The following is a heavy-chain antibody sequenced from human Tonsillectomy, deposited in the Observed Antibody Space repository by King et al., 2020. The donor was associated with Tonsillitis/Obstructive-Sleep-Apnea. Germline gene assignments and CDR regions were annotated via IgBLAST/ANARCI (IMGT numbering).Heavy chain of an antibody. CDR1: GGSISSSISQ. J-gene: IGHJ4*02. D-gene: IGHD3-16*01. V-gene: IGHV4-39*01. CDR3: ARRGGGNSFDF. CDR2: IFHSGST. Sequence: LQLQESGPGPVRPSETLSLTCSVSGGSISSSISQWTWIRQPPGKGPEGIGSIFHSGSTYNNPSLKSRVTMSIDTSKNQFSLKLRSVTAADTAVYYCARRGGGNSFDFWGQGTLVTVSS.